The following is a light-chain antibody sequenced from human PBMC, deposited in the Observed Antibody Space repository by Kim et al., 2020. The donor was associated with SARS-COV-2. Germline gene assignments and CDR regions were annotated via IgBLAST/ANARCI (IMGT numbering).Light chain of an antibody. V-gene: IGLV6-57*03. CDR3: QSYDSSNVV. J-gene: IGLJ2*01. CDR2: EDN. Sequence: GQTGTVSCTRSRGSVASNYVQWYQQRPGSAPTTVIYEDNQRPSGVPDRFSGSIDSSSNSASLTISGLKTEDEADYYCQSYDSSNVVFGGGTQLTVL. CDR1: RGSVASNY.